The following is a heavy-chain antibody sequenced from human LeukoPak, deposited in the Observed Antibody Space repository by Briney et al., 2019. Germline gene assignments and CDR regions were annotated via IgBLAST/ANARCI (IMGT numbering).Heavy chain of an antibody. V-gene: IGHV3-30*18. CDR3: AKDRKVAGTALDY. CDR2: ISYDGSNK. Sequence: GGSLRLSCAASGFTFSSYGMHWVRQVPGKGLEWVAVISYDGSNKYYADSVKGRFTISRDNSKNTLYLQMNSLGAEDTAVYYCAKDRKVAGTALDYWGQGTLVTVSS. D-gene: IGHD6-19*01. CDR1: GFTFSSYG. J-gene: IGHJ4*02.